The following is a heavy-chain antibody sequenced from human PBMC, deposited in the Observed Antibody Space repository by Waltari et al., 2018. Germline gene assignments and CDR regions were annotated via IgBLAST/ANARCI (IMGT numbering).Heavy chain of an antibody. CDR3: TRTRYCSTTTCQVDWFDP. D-gene: IGHD2-2*01. V-gene: IGHV3-74*01. Sequence: EVQLVESGGGLVKPGGSLRLSCEASGFPFSSHWMHWARQAPGKGLVWVSRINGDGGSTSYADSVKGRFTISRDNANNMLYLQMNSLRAEDTAVYYCTRTRYCSTTTCQVDWFDPWGQGTLVTVSS. J-gene: IGHJ5*02. CDR1: GFPFSSHW. CDR2: INGDGGST.